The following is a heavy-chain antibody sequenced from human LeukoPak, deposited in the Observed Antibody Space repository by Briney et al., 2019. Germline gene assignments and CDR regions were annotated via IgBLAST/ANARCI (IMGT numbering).Heavy chain of an antibody. V-gene: IGHV3-30*04. J-gene: IGHJ4*02. CDR2: ISFDGSNI. Sequence: GGSLRLSCAASGFIFSNYAMHWVRQAPGKGLDWVAVISFDGSNIYYADSAKGRFTISRDNAKNSLYLQMNSLRAEDTAVYYCAKAIRLGYCSSTSCSIFDYWGQGTLVTVSS. CDR3: AKAIRLGYCSSTSCSIFDY. D-gene: IGHD2-2*01. CDR1: GFIFSNYA.